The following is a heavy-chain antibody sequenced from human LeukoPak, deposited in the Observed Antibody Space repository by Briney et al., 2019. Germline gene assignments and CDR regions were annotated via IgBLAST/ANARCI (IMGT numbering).Heavy chain of an antibody. D-gene: IGHD2-15*01. Sequence: ASVTVSCQAFGFTFVDYWMHWVRQAPGQGLEWMGVISPSGWDTRYAQKFQNRVTITADESTSTAYMELSSLRSEDTAVYYCARSSPYCSGGSCFYDYWGQGTLVTVSS. CDR3: ARSSPYCSGGSCFYDY. J-gene: IGHJ4*02. V-gene: IGHV1-46*01. CDR2: ISPSGWDT. CDR1: GFTFVDYW.